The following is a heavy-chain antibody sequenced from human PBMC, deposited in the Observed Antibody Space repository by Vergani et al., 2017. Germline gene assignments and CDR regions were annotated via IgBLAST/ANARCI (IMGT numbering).Heavy chain of an antibody. D-gene: IGHD3-3*01. CDR2: IYWNDDK. Sequence: QITLKESGPTLVKPTQTLTLTCTFSGFSLSTSGVGVGWIRQPPGKALEWLALIYWNDDKRYSPSLKSRLTITKDTSKNQVVLTMTNMDPVDTATYYCARSYYDFCSGSVDYWGQGTLVTVSS. CDR3: ARSYYDFCSGSVDY. J-gene: IGHJ4*02. CDR1: GFSLSTSGVG. V-gene: IGHV2-5*01.